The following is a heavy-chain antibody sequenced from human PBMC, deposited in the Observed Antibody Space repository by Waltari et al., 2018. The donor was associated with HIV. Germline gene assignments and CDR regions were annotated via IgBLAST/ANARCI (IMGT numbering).Heavy chain of an antibody. J-gene: IGHJ4*02. CDR3: VRRPSGRAFDY. V-gene: IGHV5-51*01. Sequence: EVQLVQSGPEVKKAGESLKISCKASGYTFYSNWIGWVRQMPGKGLEWVAIIFPRDSDTRDSPSFQGQVTIAADRSTATAYLEWRSLKASDTATYYCVRRPSGRAFDYWGQGTLVTVSS. CDR1: GYTFYSNW. CDR2: IFPRDSDT.